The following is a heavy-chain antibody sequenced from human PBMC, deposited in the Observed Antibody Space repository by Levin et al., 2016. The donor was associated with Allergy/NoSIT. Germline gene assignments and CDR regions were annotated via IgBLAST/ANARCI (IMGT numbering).Heavy chain of an antibody. CDR3: ARVAGYCSGGSCQYYYYMDV. Sequence: VRQMPGKGLEWMGRIDPTDSYTKYSPTFEGHVTISADESINTAYLQWSSLKASDTATYYCARVAGYCSGGSCQYYYYMDVWGKGTPVTVSS. V-gene: IGHV5-10-1*01. CDR2: IDPTDSYT. J-gene: IGHJ6*03. D-gene: IGHD2-15*01.